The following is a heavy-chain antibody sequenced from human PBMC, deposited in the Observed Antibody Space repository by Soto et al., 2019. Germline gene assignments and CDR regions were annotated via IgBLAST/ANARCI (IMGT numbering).Heavy chain of an antibody. CDR2: IYYSGST. CDR1: GGSISSYY. Sequence: SETLSLTCTVSGGSISSYYWSWIRQPPGKGLEWIGYIYYSGSTNYNPSLKSRVTISVDTSKNQFSLKLSSVTAADTAVYYCARVRTGKGRAFDIWGQGTMVTVSS. J-gene: IGHJ3*02. CDR3: ARVRTGKGRAFDI. V-gene: IGHV4-59*01.